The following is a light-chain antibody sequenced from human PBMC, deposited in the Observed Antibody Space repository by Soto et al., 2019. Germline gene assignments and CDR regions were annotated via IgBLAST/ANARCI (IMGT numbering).Light chain of an antibody. CDR3: QQYYDYPWT. V-gene: IGKV1-5*01. Sequence: DIPMTQSPFTLSASVGDRVTITCRASQIITKRMAWHQQIPGKAPKVLIYDASNLKSGVPSRFSGGGSGTEFILNISSLQPDDLATYYCQQYYDYPWTFGQGTKVEIK. CDR1: QIITKR. J-gene: IGKJ1*01. CDR2: DAS.